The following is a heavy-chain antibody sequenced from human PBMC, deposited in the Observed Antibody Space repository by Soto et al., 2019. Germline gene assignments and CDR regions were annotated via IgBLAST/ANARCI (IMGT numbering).Heavy chain of an antibody. Sequence: VQLVESGGGVVQPGRSLRLSCAASGFTFSSYGMHWVRQAPGKGLEWVAVIWYDGSNKYYADSVKGRFTISRDNSKNTLYLQMNSLRAEDTAVYYCAREEEMATILFDYWGQGTLVTVSS. CDR1: GFTFSSYG. CDR3: AREEEMATILFDY. D-gene: IGHD5-12*01. CDR2: IWYDGSNK. J-gene: IGHJ4*02. V-gene: IGHV3-33*01.